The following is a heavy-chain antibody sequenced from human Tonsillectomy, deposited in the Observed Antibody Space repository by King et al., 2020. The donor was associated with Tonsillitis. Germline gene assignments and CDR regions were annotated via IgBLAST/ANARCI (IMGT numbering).Heavy chain of an antibody. Sequence: VQLVESGGGLVKPGGSLRLSCAASGFTFSDAWMSWVRQAPGKGLEWVGRIKTKSDGGTTDYAAPVKGRFTISRDDSQNTLYLQVNSLKTEDTAVYYCPTRWNYPPSRGYWGQGTLVAISS. CDR3: PTRWNYPPSRGY. V-gene: IGHV3-15*01. D-gene: IGHD1-7*01. CDR2: IKTKSDGGTT. J-gene: IGHJ4*02. CDR1: GFTFSDAW.